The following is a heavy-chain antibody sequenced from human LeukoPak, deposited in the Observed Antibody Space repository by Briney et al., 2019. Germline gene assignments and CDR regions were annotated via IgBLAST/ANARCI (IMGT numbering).Heavy chain of an antibody. Sequence: SETLSLTCTVSGGSISSYYWSWIRQPAGKGLEWIGRIYTSGSTNYNPSLKSRVTMSVDTSKNQFSLKLSSVTAADTAVYYCARDVRVAVPAAEGDYYYYYYMDVWGKGTTVTVSS. CDR2: IYTSGST. D-gene: IGHD2-2*01. J-gene: IGHJ6*03. CDR3: ARDVRVAVPAAEGDYYYYYYMDV. CDR1: GGSISSYY. V-gene: IGHV4-4*07.